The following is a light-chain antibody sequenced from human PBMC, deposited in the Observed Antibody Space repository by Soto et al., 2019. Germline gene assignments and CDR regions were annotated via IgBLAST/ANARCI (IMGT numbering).Light chain of an antibody. Sequence: EIVLTQSPGTLSLSPGERATLFCRASQSVSSNYLAWYQQQKPGQAPRLLIYGASSRATGVPDRFSGSGSGTDFTLAISRLEPEDFGVYYCQQYGDSSWTFGQGTKVESK. CDR3: QQYGDSSWT. V-gene: IGKV3-20*01. J-gene: IGKJ1*01. CDR1: QSVSSNY. CDR2: GAS.